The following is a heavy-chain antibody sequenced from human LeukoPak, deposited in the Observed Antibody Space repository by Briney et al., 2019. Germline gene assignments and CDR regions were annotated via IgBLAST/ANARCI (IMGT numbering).Heavy chain of an antibody. J-gene: IGHJ4*02. CDR2: ISSSSSTI. D-gene: IGHD6-19*01. Sequence: GSLQLSCAASGFTFSSYSMNWVRQAPGKGLEWVSYISSSSSTIYYADSVKGRFTISRDNAKNSLYLQMNSLRAEDTAVYYCARDRSSSGWDRTSDSWGQGTLVTVSS. CDR1: GFTFSSYS. CDR3: ARDRSSSGWDRTSDS. V-gene: IGHV3-48*01.